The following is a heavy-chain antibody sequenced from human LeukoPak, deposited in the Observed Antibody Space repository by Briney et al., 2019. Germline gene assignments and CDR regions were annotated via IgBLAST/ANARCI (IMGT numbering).Heavy chain of an antibody. CDR1: GGSISSGTYY. CDR2: IYTSGST. CDR3: ARWAAAGLFDY. V-gene: IGHV4-61*02. Sequence: SQTLSLTCTVSGGSISSGTYYWSWIRQPAGKGLEWIGRIYTSGSTYYNPSLKSRVTISVDTSKNQFSLKLSSVTAADTAVYYCARWAAAGLFDYWGQGTLVTVSS. D-gene: IGHD6-13*01. J-gene: IGHJ4*02.